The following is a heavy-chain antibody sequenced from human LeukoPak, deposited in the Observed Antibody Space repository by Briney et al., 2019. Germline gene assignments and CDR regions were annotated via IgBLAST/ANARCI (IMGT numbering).Heavy chain of an antibody. J-gene: IGHJ3*02. CDR3: AGGGIAVAGLNAFDI. D-gene: IGHD6-19*01. V-gene: IGHV4-59*08. Sequence: SETLSLTCTVSGGSISSYYWSWIRQPPGKGLEWIGYIYYSGSTNYNPSLKSRVTISVDTSKNQFSLKLSSVTAADTAVYYCAGGGIAVAGLNAFDIWGQGTMVTVSS. CDR1: GGSISSYY. CDR2: IYYSGST.